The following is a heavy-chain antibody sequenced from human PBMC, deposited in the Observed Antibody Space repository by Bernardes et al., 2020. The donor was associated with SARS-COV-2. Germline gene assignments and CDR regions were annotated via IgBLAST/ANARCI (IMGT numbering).Heavy chain of an antibody. CDR2: ISYDGSNK. Sequence: SLRLSCAASGFTFSSYGMHWVRQAPGKGLEWVAVISYDGSNKYYADSVKGRFTISRDNSKNTLYLQMNSLRAEDTAVYYCAKDGGVYSSSWYEYDYWGQGTLVTVSS. J-gene: IGHJ4*02. V-gene: IGHV3-30*18. D-gene: IGHD6-13*01. CDR1: GFTFSSYG. CDR3: AKDGGVYSSSWYEYDY.